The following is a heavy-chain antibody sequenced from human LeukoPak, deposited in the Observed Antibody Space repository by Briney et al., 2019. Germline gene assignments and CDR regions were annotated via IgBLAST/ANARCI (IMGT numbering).Heavy chain of an antibody. J-gene: IGHJ4*02. D-gene: IGHD3-3*01. CDR2: ISSSSSTI. CDR1: GFTFSSYS. V-gene: IGHV3-48*01. Sequence: GGSLRLSCAASGFTFSSYSMNWVRRAPGKGLEWVSYISSSSSTIYYADSVKGRFTISRDNAKNSLYLQMNSLRAEDTAVYYRARQNYDFWSGYSYWGQGTLVTVSS. CDR3: ARQNYDFWSGYSY.